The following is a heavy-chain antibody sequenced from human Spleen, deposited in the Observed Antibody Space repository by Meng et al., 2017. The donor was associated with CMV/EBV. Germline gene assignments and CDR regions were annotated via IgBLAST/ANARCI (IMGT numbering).Heavy chain of an antibody. D-gene: IGHD6-13*01. CDR3: ARHAIAAAGTGRACDI. CDR1: GYSFTSYW. Sequence: GESLKISCKGSGYSFTSYWIGWVRQMPGKGLEWMWIIYPGDSDTRYSPSFQGQVTISADKSISTAYLQWSSLKASDTAMYYCARHAIAAAGTGRACDIWGQGTMVTVSS. V-gene: IGHV5-51*01. J-gene: IGHJ3*02. CDR2: IYPGDSDT.